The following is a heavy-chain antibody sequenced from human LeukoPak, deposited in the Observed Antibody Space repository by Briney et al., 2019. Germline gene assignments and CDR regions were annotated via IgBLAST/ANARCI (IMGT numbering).Heavy chain of an antibody. Sequence: GASVTVSCKASGGTFSSYAISWVRQAHGQGLEWMGRIIPILGIANYAQKFQGRVTITADKSTSTAYMELSSLRSEDTAVYYCARDCGYSYGTWGYYYYYYGMDVWGQGTTVTVSS. V-gene: IGHV1-69*04. D-gene: IGHD5-18*01. CDR1: GGTFSSYA. CDR3: ARDCGYSYGTWGYYYYYYGMDV. J-gene: IGHJ6*02. CDR2: IIPILGIA.